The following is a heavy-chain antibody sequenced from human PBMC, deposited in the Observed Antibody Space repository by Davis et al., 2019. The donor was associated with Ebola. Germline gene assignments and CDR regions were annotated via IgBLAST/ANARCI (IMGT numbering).Heavy chain of an antibody. CDR2: ISSSSSYI. Sequence: GGSLRLSCAASGFTFSAYTIHCVRQAPGKGLECVSSISSSSSYIYYTDSVKCRFTISRDNAKNSLYLQMNSLRAEDTAVYYCARDVGRDPIDYWGQGTLVTVSS. J-gene: IGHJ4*02. CDR3: ARDVGRDPIDY. V-gene: IGHV3-21*01. CDR1: GFTFSAYT. D-gene: IGHD5-24*01.